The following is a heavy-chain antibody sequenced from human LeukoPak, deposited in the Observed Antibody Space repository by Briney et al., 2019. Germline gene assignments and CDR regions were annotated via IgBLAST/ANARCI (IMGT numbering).Heavy chain of an antibody. D-gene: IGHD5-18*01. CDR2: FDPEDGET. Sequence: ASVKVSCKVSGYTLTELSMHWVRQAPGKGLEWMGGFDPEDGETIYAQKFRGRVTMTEDTSTDTAYMELSSLRSEDTAVYDCATGERDTAMANFDYWGQGTLVTVSS. V-gene: IGHV1-24*01. J-gene: IGHJ4*02. CDR3: ATGERDTAMANFDY. CDR1: GYTLTELS.